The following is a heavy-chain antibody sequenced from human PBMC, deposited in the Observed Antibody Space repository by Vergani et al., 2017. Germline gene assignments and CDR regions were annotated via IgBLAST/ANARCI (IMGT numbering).Heavy chain of an antibody. CDR2: ISSSSSYI. CDR3: ARAEGPAARDYYYNYYMDV. J-gene: IGHJ6*03. D-gene: IGHD2-2*01. Sequence: EVQLVESGGGLVKPGGSLRLSCAASGFTFSSYSMNWVRQAPGKGLEWVSSISSSSSYIYYADSVKGRFTISRDNAKNSLYLQMNSLRAEDTAVYYCARAEGPAARDYYYNYYMDVWGKGTTVTVSS. V-gene: IGHV3-21*01. CDR1: GFTFSSYS.